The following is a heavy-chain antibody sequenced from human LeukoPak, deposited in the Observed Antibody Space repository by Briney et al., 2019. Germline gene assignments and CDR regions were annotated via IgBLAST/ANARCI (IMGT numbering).Heavy chain of an antibody. Sequence: GGSLRLSCAASGFTFDDYGMSWVRQAPGKGLEWVCGINWNGGSTGYADSVKGRFTISRDNAKNSLYLQMNSLRAEDTALYYCARDRGSYYFRGVSYYYYYMDVWGKGTTVTVSS. J-gene: IGHJ6*03. D-gene: IGHD1-26*01. CDR3: ARDRGSYYFRGVSYYYYYMDV. CDR2: INWNGGST. CDR1: GFTFDDYG. V-gene: IGHV3-20*04.